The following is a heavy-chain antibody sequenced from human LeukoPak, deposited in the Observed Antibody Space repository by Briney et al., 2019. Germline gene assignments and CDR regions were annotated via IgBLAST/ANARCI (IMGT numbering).Heavy chain of an antibody. CDR1: GFTFSSYA. J-gene: IGHJ4*02. V-gene: IGHV3-23*01. D-gene: IGHD5-12*01. CDR2: ISGSGGST. CDR3: AKAQFLGYSGYDY. Sequence: PGGSLRLSCAASGFTFSSYAVSWVRQAPGKGLEWVSAISGSGGSTYYADSVKGRFTISRDNSKNTLYLQMNSLRAEDTAVHYCAKAQFLGYSGYDYWGQGTLVTVSS.